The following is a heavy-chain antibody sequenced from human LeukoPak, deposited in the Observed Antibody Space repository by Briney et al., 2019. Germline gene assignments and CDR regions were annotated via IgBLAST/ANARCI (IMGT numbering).Heavy chain of an antibody. V-gene: IGHV4-30-4*08. J-gene: IGHJ6*03. CDR1: GGSISSGDYY. Sequence: SETLSLTCTVSGGSISSGDYYWSWIRQPPGKGLEWIGYIYYSGSTYYNPSLKSRVTISVDTSKNQFSLKLSSVTAADTAVYYCARHGVVTDYYYYYYMDVWGKGTTVTVSS. D-gene: IGHD3-3*01. CDR2: IYYSGST. CDR3: ARHGVVTDYYYYYYMDV.